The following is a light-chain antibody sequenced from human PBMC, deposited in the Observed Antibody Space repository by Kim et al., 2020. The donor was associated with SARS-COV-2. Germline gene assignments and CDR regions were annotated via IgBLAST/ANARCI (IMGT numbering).Light chain of an antibody. CDR1: QSVSTT. CDR2: GAS. CDR3: QQYINWPHRT. V-gene: IGKV3-15*01. J-gene: IGKJ1*01. Sequence: EIVMTQSPDTLSASPGEGATLSCRASQSVSTTVAWFQQKPGQAPRLLIYGASTRAAGVSDRFSGSGSGTEFTLTISSLQSEDFAVYYCQQYINWPHRTFGQGTKVDIK.